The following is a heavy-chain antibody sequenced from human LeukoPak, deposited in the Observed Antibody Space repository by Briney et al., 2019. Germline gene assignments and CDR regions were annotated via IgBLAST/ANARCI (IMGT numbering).Heavy chain of an antibody. Sequence: PSENLSLTCTVSGGSISSYYWSWIRQPPGKGLEWIGYMYYSGSTNYNPSLKSRVTISVDTSKNQFSLKLSSVTAADTAVYYCATDKGALDYYGSGSYIWFDPWGQGTLVTVSS. CDR2: MYYSGST. D-gene: IGHD3-10*01. V-gene: IGHV4-59*01. J-gene: IGHJ5*02. CDR1: GGSISSYY. CDR3: ATDKGALDYYGSGSYIWFDP.